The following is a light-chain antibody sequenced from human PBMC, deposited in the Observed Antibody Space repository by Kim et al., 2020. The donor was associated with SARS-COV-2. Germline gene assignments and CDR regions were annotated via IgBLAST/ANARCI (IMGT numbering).Light chain of an antibody. CDR2: VNSDDSH. CDR1: SGHSSYA. Sequence: QPVLTQSPSASASLGALVKLTCTLSSGHSSYAIIWHQQEPEKGPRYLMKVNSDDSHKKGDGIPDRFSGSSFGAERYLTISSLQSEDEADYYCQTWDSGIQVFGGGTQLTVL. V-gene: IGLV4-69*01. CDR3: QTWDSGIQV. J-gene: IGLJ3*02.